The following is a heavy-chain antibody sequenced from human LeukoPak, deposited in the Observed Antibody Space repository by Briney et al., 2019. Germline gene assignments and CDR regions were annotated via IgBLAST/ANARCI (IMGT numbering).Heavy chain of an antibody. V-gene: IGHV1-69*13. D-gene: IGHD3-22*01. Sequence: ASVKVSCKASGGTFSSYAISWVRQAPGQGLEWMGGIIPIFGTANYAQKFQGRVTITADESTSTAYMELSSLRSEDTAVYYCARDAKQYDSSGYYYPWGQGTLVTVS. CDR2: IIPIFGTA. CDR1: GGTFSSYA. CDR3: ARDAKQYDSSGYYYP. J-gene: IGHJ5*02.